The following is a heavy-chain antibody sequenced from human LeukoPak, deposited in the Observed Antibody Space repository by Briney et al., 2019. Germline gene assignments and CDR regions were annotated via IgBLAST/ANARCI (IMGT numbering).Heavy chain of an antibody. D-gene: IGHD2-15*01. CDR3: AREGLYCSGGSCYNDY. CDR2: IIPIFGTA. V-gene: IGHV1-69*01. CDR1: GGTFSSYA. J-gene: IGHJ4*02. Sequence: ASVKVSCKASGGTFSSYAISWVRQAPGQGLEWMGGIIPIFGTANYAQKFQVRVTITADESTSTAYMELSSLRSEDTAVYYCAREGLYCSGGSCYNDYWGQGTLVTVSS.